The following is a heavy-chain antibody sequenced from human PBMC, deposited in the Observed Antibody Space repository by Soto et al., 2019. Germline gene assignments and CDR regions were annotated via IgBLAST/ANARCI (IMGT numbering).Heavy chain of an antibody. CDR3: ASSYYYDSSGYSSLYYYYGMDV. CDR1: GYTFTSYA. V-gene: IGHV1-3*01. D-gene: IGHD3-22*01. Sequence: QGQLVQSGAEVKKPGASVKVSCKASGYTFTSYAMHWVRQAPGQRLEWMGWINAGNGNTKYSQMFQGRVTITRDTSASTAYMELSSLRSEDTAVYYCASSYYYDSSGYSSLYYYYGMDVWGQGTTVTVSS. J-gene: IGHJ6*02. CDR2: INAGNGNT.